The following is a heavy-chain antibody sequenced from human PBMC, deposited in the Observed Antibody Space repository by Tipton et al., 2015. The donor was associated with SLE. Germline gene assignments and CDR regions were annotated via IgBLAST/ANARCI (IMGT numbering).Heavy chain of an antibody. V-gene: IGHV5-51*01. J-gene: IGHJ6*02. Sequence: QLVQSGAEVHKPGESLKISCKGSGYTFPSYWIAWVRQMPGRGLEWVGIIYPADSTARYSPSFQGQVTISAAKSINTVYLQWSSLKAPDTAIYYCARHWDIVVTNRYYYYGMDVWGQGTTVTVSS. CDR1: GYTFPSYW. CDR3: ARHWDIVVTNRYYYYGMDV. D-gene: IGHD2-21*01. CDR2: IYPADSTA.